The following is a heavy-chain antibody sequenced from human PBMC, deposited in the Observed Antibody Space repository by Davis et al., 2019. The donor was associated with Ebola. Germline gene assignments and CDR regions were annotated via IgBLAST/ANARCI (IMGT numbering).Heavy chain of an antibody. CDR3: ARDGPDYYGLDV. J-gene: IGHJ6*02. CDR2: IYYSGAT. V-gene: IGHV4-59*01. CDR1: GGSFSGYY. Sequence: SETLSLTCAVYGGSFSGYYWSWIRQPPGKGLEWIGSIYYSGATNHNPSLKSRVTISVDTSKNPFSLKLSSVTAADTAVYYCARDGPDYYGLDVWGQGTAVTVSS.